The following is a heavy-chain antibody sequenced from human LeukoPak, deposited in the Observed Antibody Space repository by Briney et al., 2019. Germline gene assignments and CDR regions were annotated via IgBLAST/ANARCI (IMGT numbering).Heavy chain of an antibody. Sequence: PGGSLRLSCAASGFTFSSYGMSWVRQAPGKGLEWASAISGSGGSTYYADSVKGRFTISRDNSKNTLYLQMNSLRAEDTAVYYCAKDRGIISDYWGQGTLVTVSS. CDR1: GFTFSSYG. J-gene: IGHJ4*02. CDR3: AKDRGIISDY. D-gene: IGHD3-10*01. CDR2: ISGSGGST. V-gene: IGHV3-23*01.